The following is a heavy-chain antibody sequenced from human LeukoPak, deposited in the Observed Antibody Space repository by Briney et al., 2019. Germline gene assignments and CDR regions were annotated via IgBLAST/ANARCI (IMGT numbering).Heavy chain of an antibody. D-gene: IGHD3-3*01. V-gene: IGHV1-18*01. CDR3: ARTYYDFWSGYYYYYYGMDV. CDR2: ISAYNGST. J-gene: IGHJ6*02. Sequence: GASVKVSCKASGYTFTSYGISWVRQAPGQGLEWMGWISAYNGSTNYAQKLQGRVTMTTDTSTSTAYMELRSLRSDDTAVYYCARTYYDFWSGYYYYYYGMDVWGQGTTVTVSS. CDR1: GYTFTSYG.